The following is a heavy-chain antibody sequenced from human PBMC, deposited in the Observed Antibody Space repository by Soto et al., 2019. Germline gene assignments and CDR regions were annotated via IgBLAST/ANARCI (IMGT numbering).Heavy chain of an antibody. J-gene: IGHJ6*03. CDR2: ISGSGGST. D-gene: IGHD6-6*01. CDR3: AKDRALAAQKSSWYDCDYMDV. Sequence: GGSLRLSCAASGFTFSSYAMSWVRQAPGKGLEWVSAISGSGGSTYYADSVKGRFTISRDNSKNTLYLQMNSLRAEDKAVYYCAKDRALAAQKSSWYDCDYMDVWGKGTTVTVSS. V-gene: IGHV3-23*01. CDR1: GFTFSSYA.